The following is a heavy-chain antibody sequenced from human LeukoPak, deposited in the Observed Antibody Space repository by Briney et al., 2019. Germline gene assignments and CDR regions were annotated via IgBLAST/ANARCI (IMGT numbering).Heavy chain of an antibody. J-gene: IGHJ3*02. V-gene: IGHV1-8*01. CDR2: MNPNSGNT. D-gene: IGHD3-22*01. Sequence: ASVKVSFKASGYTFSTYDINWVRQAPGQGLEWMGWMNPNSGNTGYAQEFQGRGAMTRDTSISTAYLELRSLISDDTAVYYCARGGTIYDTILEDPFDIWGQGTMVTVSS. CDR1: GYTFSTYD. CDR3: ARGGTIYDTILEDPFDI.